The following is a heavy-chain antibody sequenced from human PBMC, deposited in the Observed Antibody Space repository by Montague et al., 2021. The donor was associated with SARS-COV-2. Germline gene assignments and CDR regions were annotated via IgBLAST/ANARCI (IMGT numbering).Heavy chain of an antibody. CDR2: ITPTSTTI. D-gene: IGHD6-25*01. V-gene: IGHV3-48*02. CDR1: GFTFSSYS. CDR3: ARDLWPGMPAAGTWFGP. J-gene: IGHJ5*02. Sequence: SLRLSCAASGFTFSSYSINWVRQAPGKGLEWVAYITPTSTTIHYADSVKGRFTISRDDAKNSLFLQMNGLRDKDTAMYYCARDLWPGMPAAGTWFGPWGQGTLVTVSS.